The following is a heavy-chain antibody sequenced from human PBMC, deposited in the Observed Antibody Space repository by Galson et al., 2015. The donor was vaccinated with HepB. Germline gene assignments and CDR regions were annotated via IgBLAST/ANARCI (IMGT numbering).Heavy chain of an antibody. CDR1: GGTFSSYA. Sequence: SVKVSCKASGGTFSSYAISWVRQAPGQGLEWMGGIIPIFGIANYAQKFQGRVTITADESTSTAYMELSSLRSEDTAVYYCAREGDAYYYDSSGWYDYWGQGTLVTVSS. D-gene: IGHD3-22*01. CDR2: IIPIFGIA. V-gene: IGHV1-69*13. CDR3: AREGDAYYYDSSGWYDY. J-gene: IGHJ4*02.